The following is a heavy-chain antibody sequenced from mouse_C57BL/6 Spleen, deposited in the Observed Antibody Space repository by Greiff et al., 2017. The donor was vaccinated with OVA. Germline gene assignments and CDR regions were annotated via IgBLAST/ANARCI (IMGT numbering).Heavy chain of an antibody. D-gene: IGHD1-1*01. J-gene: IGHJ4*01. Sequence: VQLQQPGAELVMPGASVKLSCKASGYTFTSYWMHWVKQRPGQGLEWIGEIDPSDSYTNYNQKFKGKSTLTVDKSSSTAYMQLSSLTSEDSAVYYCARSPLLYYAMDYWGQGTSVTVSS. CDR3: ARSPLLYYAMDY. CDR1: GYTFTSYW. CDR2: IDPSDSYT. V-gene: IGHV1-69*01.